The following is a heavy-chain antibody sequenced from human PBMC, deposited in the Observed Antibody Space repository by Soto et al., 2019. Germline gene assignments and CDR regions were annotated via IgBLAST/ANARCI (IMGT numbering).Heavy chain of an antibody. Sequence: EVQLVESGGGLVKPGGSLRLSCAGSGFTFSNAWMNWVRQAPGKGLEWVGRIKSKTDGGTTDYAAPVKGRFTISGDDSKNTLYLQMNSLRTEDTGMYYCTIDKTAQYDFGYWGQGTLVTVSS. CDR3: TIDKTAQYDFGY. D-gene: IGHD2-2*01. CDR2: IKSKTDGGTT. V-gene: IGHV3-15*07. CDR1: GFTFSNAW. J-gene: IGHJ4*02.